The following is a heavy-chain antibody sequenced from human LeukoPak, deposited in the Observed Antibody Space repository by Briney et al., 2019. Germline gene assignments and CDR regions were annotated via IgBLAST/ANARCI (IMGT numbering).Heavy chain of an antibody. Sequence: PSETLSLTCIVSGGSISNYYWSWIRQPPGKGLEWIGYIYSIGSTNYNPSLKSRVTISVDTSKNQFSLKLSSVTAADTAVYYCAALNIATRPWCFDYWGQGTLVTVSS. V-gene: IGHV4-59*01. J-gene: IGHJ4*02. D-gene: IGHD6-6*01. CDR2: IYSIGST. CDR3: AALNIATRPWCFDY. CDR1: GGSISNYY.